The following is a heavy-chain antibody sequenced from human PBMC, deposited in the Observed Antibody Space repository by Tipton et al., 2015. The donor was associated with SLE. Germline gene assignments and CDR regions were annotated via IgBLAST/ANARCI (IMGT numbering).Heavy chain of an antibody. V-gene: IGHV4-59*08. CDR3: ARGLLTWRGAIVGVAV. D-gene: IGHD2-21*01. CDR2: ISDGGGT. Sequence: TLSLTCSVSGGSVSSNYWIWIRQPPGKGLEWIGYISDGGGTNYNPSLKSRVTISVDPAKNQFSLKLTSVTAADTAVYYCARGLLTWRGAIVGVAVWGQGTTVNVSS. J-gene: IGHJ6*02. CDR1: GGSVSSNY.